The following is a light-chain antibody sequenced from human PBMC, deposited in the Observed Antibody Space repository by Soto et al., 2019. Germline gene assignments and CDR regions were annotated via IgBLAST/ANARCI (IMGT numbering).Light chain of an antibody. V-gene: IGLV2-14*01. CDR2: EVT. CDR3: SSYTNSAPYV. Sequence: SALTQPASVSGSPGQTITISCTGTSSDVGAYNFVSWYQHHPGRAPKLIIYEVTIRPSGVSNRFSGSKSGNTASLTISGLQAEDEADYYCSSYTNSAPYVFGSGTKVTVL. J-gene: IGLJ1*01. CDR1: SSDVGAYNF.